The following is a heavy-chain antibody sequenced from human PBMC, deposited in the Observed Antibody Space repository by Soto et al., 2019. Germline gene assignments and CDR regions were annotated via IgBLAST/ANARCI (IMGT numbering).Heavy chain of an antibody. CDR1: GYTFTSYA. CDR2: INAGNGNT. CDR3: ARNPVMESITIFGVAPYGMDV. V-gene: IGHV1-3*01. Sequence: GASVKVSCKASGYTFTSYAMHWVRQAPGQRLEWMGWINAGNGNTKYSQKFQGRVTITRDTSASTAYMELSSLRSEDTAVYYCARNPVMESITIFGVAPYGMDVWGQGTTVTVSS. J-gene: IGHJ6*02. D-gene: IGHD3-3*01.